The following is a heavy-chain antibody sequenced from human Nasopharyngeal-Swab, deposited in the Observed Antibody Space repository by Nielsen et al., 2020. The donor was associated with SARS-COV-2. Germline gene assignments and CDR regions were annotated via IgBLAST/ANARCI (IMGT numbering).Heavy chain of an antibody. CDR3: AKGLPLHAFDI. CDR1: GFTFDDYA. CDR2: ISGDGGST. V-gene: IGHV3-43*02. J-gene: IGHJ3*02. Sequence: ETLSLTCAASGFTFDDYAMHWVRQAPGKGLEWVSLISGDGGSTYYADSVKGRFTISRDNSKNSLYLQMNSLRTEDTALYYCAKGLPLHAFDIWGQGTMVTASS.